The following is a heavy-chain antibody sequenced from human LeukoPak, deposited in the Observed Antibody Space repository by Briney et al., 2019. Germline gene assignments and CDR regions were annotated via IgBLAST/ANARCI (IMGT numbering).Heavy chain of an antibody. D-gene: IGHD3-3*01. V-gene: IGHV3-48*03. Sequence: GGSLRLSCAASGFTFSSYEMNWVRQAPGKGLEWVSYISSSGSTIYYADSVKGRFTISRDNAKNSLYLQMNSLRAEDTAVYYCARARGRVPAFDIWGQGTMVTVSS. CDR2: ISSSGSTI. CDR1: GFTFSSYE. CDR3: ARARGRVPAFDI. J-gene: IGHJ3*02.